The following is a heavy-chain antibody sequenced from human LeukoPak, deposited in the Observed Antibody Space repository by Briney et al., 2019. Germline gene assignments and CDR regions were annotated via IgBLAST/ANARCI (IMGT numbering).Heavy chain of an antibody. CDR1: GGSISSYY. D-gene: IGHD2-21*02. Sequence: PSETMSLSCTVSGGSISSYYWSWIRQPPGKGLEWIEYIYYSGSTNYNPSLKSRVTISVDTSKNQFSLKLSSVTAADTAVYYCARTMVTAISKRPAVLDYWGQGTLVTVSS. J-gene: IGHJ4*02. V-gene: IGHV4-59*01. CDR3: ARTMVTAISKRPAVLDY. CDR2: IYYSGST.